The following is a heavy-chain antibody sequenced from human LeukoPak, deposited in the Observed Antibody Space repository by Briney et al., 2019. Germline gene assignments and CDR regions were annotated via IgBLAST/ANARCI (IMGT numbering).Heavy chain of an antibody. D-gene: IGHD4-23*01. V-gene: IGHV4-59*01. Sequence: KSSETLSLTCTVSGGSMNSYYWSWIRQPPGKGLEWIGYIYYSGSTNYNPSLKSRVTISVDTSKNQFSLKLRSVTAADTALYYCARFDYGGQLFDYWGQGTLVTVSS. J-gene: IGHJ4*02. CDR3: ARFDYGGQLFDY. CDR1: GGSMNSYY. CDR2: IYYSGST.